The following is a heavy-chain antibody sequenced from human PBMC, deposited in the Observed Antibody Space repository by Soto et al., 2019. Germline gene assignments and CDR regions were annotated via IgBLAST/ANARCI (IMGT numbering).Heavy chain of an antibody. J-gene: IGHJ5*02. V-gene: IGHV4-30-4*01. CDR2: ISYIGCT. D-gene: IGHD3-16*01. CDR1: GRSISSGHYY. Sequence: VQLQQAVQGVVKPSQTLSLTCTVFGRSISSGHYYLSLISLPPGKGLEWIGYISYIGCTYYNPSLKSRVTISVDTSKNQCSLKLSSVTAADTAVYYCDSLYRNWFDPWGQGTLVTVSS. CDR3: DSLYRNWFDP.